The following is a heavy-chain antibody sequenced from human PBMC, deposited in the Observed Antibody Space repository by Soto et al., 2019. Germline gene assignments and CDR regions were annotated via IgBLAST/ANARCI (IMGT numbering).Heavy chain of an antibody. V-gene: IGHV3-33*01. J-gene: IGHJ6*02. CDR3: ARGQERYSSSWYASMDV. CDR1: GFTLSSYG. CDR2: IWYDGSNK. D-gene: IGHD6-13*01. Sequence: GXSLRLSCAASGFTLSSYGMHWFRQAPVNGLEWVAVIWYDGSNKYYADSVKGRFTISRDNSKNTLYLQMNSLRAEDTAVYYCARGQERYSSSWYASMDVWGQGTTVTVSS.